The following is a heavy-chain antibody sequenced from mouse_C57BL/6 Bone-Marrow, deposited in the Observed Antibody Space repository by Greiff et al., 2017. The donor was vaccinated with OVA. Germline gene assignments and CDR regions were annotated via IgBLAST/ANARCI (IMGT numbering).Heavy chain of an antibody. CDR1: GYTFTSYW. Sequence: VQLQQPGAELVRPGSSVKLSCKASGYTFTSYWMHWVKQRPIQGLEWIGNIDPSDSETHYNQKFKDKATLTVDKSSSTAYMQLSSLTSEDSAVYYCARRILQWYFDVWGTGTTVTVSS. D-gene: IGHD1-1*01. J-gene: IGHJ1*03. CDR2: IDPSDSET. CDR3: ARRILQWYFDV. V-gene: IGHV1-52*01.